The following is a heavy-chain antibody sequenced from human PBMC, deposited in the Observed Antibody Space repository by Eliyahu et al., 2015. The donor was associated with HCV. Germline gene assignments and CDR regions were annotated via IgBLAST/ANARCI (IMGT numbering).Heavy chain of an antibody. CDR2: IHYSGST. Sequence: QVQLQESGPGLVKPSETLSLTCTVSGGSITTYYWSWIRQPPGKGLEWIGYIHYSGSTNYNPSLKSRVTMSLDTSKNQFSLTLTSVTAADTAVYYCASGGGGIAVAGTGGWFDPWGQGTLVTVSS. V-gene: IGHV4-59*01. CDR3: ASGGGGIAVAGTGGWFDP. CDR1: GGSITTYY. D-gene: IGHD6-19*01. J-gene: IGHJ5*02.